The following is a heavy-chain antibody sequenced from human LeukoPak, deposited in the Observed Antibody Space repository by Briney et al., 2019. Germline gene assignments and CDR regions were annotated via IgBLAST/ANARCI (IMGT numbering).Heavy chain of an antibody. J-gene: IGHJ4*02. CDR3: ARDYCTTTRCYPNYFDY. Sequence: SETLSLTCTVSGASVSSSNYYWSWIRQPPGKGLEWFGYIYYSGSTNYNPSLKSRVTISVDTSKNQFSLKLSSVTAADTAVYYCARDYCTTTRCYPNYFDYWGQGTLVTVSS. CDR2: IYYSGST. V-gene: IGHV4-61*01. CDR1: GASVSSSNYY. D-gene: IGHD2-2*01.